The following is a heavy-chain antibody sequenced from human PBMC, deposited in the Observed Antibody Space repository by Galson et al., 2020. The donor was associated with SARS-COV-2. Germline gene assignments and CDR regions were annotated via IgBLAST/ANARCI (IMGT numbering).Heavy chain of an antibody. V-gene: IGHV3-30-3*01. D-gene: IGHD3-9*01. CDR2: TSYDGSSK. Sequence: GESLKISCAASGFTFSTYAMHWVRQAPGKGLEWVAFTSYDGSSKYYAVSVRGRFTISRDNSKKTLYLQMSSLRPEDTALYYCARETRYYDTLTGYDYWGQGTLVTVSS. J-gene: IGHJ4*02. CDR3: ARETRYYDTLTGYDY. CDR1: GFTFSTYA.